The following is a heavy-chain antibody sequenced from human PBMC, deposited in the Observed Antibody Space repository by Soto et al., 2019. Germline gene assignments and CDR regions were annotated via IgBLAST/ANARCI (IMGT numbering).Heavy chain of an antibody. D-gene: IGHD6-6*01. CDR1: GGSISSYY. V-gene: IGHV4-59*01. Sequence: SETLSLTCTVSGGSISSYYWSWIRQPPGKGLEWIGYIYYSGSTNYNPSLKSRVTISVDTSKNQFSLKLSSVTAADTAVYYCARDRYSSSTPDYWGQGTLVTVSS. CDR2: IYYSGST. CDR3: ARDRYSSSTPDY. J-gene: IGHJ4*02.